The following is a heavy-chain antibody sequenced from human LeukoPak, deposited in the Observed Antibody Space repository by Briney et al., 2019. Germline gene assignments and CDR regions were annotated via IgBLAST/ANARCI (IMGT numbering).Heavy chain of an antibody. CDR2: MSGSGGTT. Sequence: GGSLRLSYAASGFTFSNYAMNWVRQTPGKGLEWVSVMSGSGGTTYYADSVKGRFTISRDNSKSTVYLQMNSLRAEDTAVYYCAGGGDNYNDVAYWGQGTLVTVSS. CDR3: AGGGDNYNDVAY. V-gene: IGHV3-23*01. CDR1: GFTFSNYA. J-gene: IGHJ4*02. D-gene: IGHD1-1*01.